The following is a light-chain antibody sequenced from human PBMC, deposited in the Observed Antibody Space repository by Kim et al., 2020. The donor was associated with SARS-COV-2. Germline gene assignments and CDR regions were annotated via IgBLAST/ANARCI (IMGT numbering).Light chain of an antibody. CDR3: QQYGNPPYT. CDR1: QDISDY. J-gene: IGKJ2*01. V-gene: IGKV1-33*01. CDR2: DAS. Sequence: DIQLTQSPPSLAASVGDTVTITCQASQDISDYLNWYQQKPGKAPKLLIYDASNLETGVPSRFSGSGSGTNLILTISSLQPEDIATYYCQQYGNPPYTFGQGTKREI.